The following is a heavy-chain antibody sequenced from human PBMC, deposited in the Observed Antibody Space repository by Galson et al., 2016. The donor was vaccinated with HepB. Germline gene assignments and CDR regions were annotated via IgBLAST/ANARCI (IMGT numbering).Heavy chain of an antibody. CDR1: GYTFTRFA. V-gene: IGHV1-18*01. CDR3: VRDERRFDAGGIGYFDF. D-gene: IGHD1-26*01. CDR2: TSGLIVDS. Sequence: SVKVSCRAFGYTFTRFAISWVRQAPGQGLEWLGWTSGLIVDSNYRQDFQGRLIVTADPSTSTAYMELRSLTSDDTAVYYCVRDERRFDAGGIGYFDFWGQGTLVTVSS. J-gene: IGHJ4*01.